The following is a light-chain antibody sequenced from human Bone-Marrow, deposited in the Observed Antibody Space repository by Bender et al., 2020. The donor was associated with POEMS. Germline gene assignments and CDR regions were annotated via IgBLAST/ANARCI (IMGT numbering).Light chain of an antibody. CDR1: SSNIGSNT. Sequence: QSVLTQPPSASGTPGQRVTMSCSGSSSNIGSNTGNWYQQVPGTAPKLLIYTNNERPSGVPDRFSGSKSGTSASLAITGLQSDDEAIYFCVAWDASLNGWVFGGGTKLTVL. CDR3: VAWDASLNGWV. J-gene: IGLJ3*02. V-gene: IGLV1-44*01. CDR2: TNN.